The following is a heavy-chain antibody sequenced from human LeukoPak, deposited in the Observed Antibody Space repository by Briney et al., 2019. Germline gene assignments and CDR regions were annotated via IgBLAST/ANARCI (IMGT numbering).Heavy chain of an antibody. CDR2: IYYSGST. D-gene: IGHD4-17*01. Sequence: SETLSLTCTVSGDSISRHYGSWIRHPPGKGLECGWYIYYSGSTNYNSSLKGRVTISVETSKKHFYLKLSSVTAADTAVYYCARDAYGDYDAMSHYYYMDVWGKGTTVIVSS. CDR1: GDSISRHY. V-gene: IGHV4-59*11. CDR3: ARDAYGDYDAMSHYYYMDV. J-gene: IGHJ6*03.